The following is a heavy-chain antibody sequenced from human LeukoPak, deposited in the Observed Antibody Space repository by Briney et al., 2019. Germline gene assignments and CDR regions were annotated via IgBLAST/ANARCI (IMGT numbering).Heavy chain of an antibody. J-gene: IGHJ6*02. CDR1: GGSFSGYY. CDR3: ARTPQYYYGSGSSPIYYYYYGMDV. V-gene: IGHV4-34*01. D-gene: IGHD3-10*01. Sequence: SETLSLTCAVYGGSFSGYYWSWIRQHPGKGLEWIGEINHSGSTNFNPSLKSRVTISVDTSKNQFSLKLSSVTAADTAVYYCARTPQYYYGSGSSPIYYYYYGMDVWGQGTTVTVSS. CDR2: INHSGST.